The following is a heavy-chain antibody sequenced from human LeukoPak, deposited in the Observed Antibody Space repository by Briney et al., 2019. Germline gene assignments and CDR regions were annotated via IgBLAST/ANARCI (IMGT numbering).Heavy chain of an antibody. D-gene: IGHD6-19*01. CDR3: ARAGGWAREDYKADAFDI. CDR2: ISSYNGNT. CDR1: GYTFTNFG. J-gene: IGHJ3*02. V-gene: IGHV1-18*01. Sequence: ASVKLSCKAAGYTFTNFGITWVRQPPGQGLEWMWWISSYNGNTNYAQKVQGRVTMTADTSTSTAYMELRSHRSDDTAVYYCARAGGWAREDYKADAFDIWGQGTMVTVSS.